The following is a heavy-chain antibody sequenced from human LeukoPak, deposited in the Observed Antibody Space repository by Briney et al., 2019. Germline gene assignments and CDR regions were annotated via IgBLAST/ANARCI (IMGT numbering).Heavy chain of an antibody. V-gene: IGHV4-61*02. CDR3: ARYPTYDSSGRHY. CDR2: IYTSGST. Sequence: SETLSLTCTVSGGSISGGSYYWSWIRQPTGKGVEWIGRIYTSGSTNYNPSLKSRVTISVDTSKNQFSLKLSSVTAADTAVYYCARYPTYDSSGRHYWGQGTLVTVSS. J-gene: IGHJ4*02. D-gene: IGHD3-22*01. CDR1: GGSISGGSYY.